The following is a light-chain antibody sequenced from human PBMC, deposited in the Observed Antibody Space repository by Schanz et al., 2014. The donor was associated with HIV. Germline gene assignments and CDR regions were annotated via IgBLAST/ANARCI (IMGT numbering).Light chain of an antibody. CDR1: SSNIGSND. J-gene: IGLJ1*01. CDR2: SNS. Sequence: QPVLTQPPSASGTPGQSVSISCSGSSSNIGSNDLIWYQRLPGTAPKVLVYSNSERPAGVPDRFSGSKSGTSASLAISGLQSEDEADYYCASYAGSNNLGVFGTGTKLTVL. V-gene: IGLV1-44*01. CDR3: ASYAGSNNLGV.